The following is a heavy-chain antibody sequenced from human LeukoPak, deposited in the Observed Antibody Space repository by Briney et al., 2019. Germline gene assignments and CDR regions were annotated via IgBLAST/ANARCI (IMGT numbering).Heavy chain of an antibody. CDR3: ASIAVAGNLYYFDY. V-gene: IGHV4-39*07. D-gene: IGHD6-19*01. J-gene: IGHJ4*02. CDR2: IYFSGGT. Sequence: SETLSLTCTVSGDSISSSNCYWGWIRQPPGKGLEWIGSIYFSGGTYYNASLKSRVTISVDTSKNQFSLKLSSVTAADTAVYYCASIAVAGNLYYFDYWGQGTLVTVSS. CDR1: GDSISSSNCY.